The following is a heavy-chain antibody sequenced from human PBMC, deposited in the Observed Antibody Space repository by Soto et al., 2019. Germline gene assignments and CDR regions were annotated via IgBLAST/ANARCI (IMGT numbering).Heavy chain of an antibody. CDR1: GFTFSSYG. CDR3: AKDNPPPSGWPVHYYYGMDV. D-gene: IGHD6-19*01. Sequence: PGGSLRLSCAASGFTFSSYGMHWVRQAPGKGLEWVAVISYDGSNKYYADSVKGRFTISRDNSKNTLYLQMNSLRAEDTAVYYCAKDNPPPSGWPVHYYYGMDVWGQGTTVTVSS. J-gene: IGHJ6*02. CDR2: ISYDGSNK. V-gene: IGHV3-30*18.